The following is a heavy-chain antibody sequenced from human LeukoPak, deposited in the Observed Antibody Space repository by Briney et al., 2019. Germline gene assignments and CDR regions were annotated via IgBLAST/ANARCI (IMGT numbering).Heavy chain of an antibody. Sequence: GGSLRLSCAASGLTFSNAWMSGVRQAPGKGLEWVGRIKRKSDGGTTDYAAPVKGRFTISIEDSKNTLYLQMNRLKSEDTAVYYCTTELDVRPNHYWGQGTLVTVSS. J-gene: IGHJ4*02. D-gene: IGHD1-14*01. CDR1: GLTFSNAW. V-gene: IGHV3-15*01. CDR2: IKRKSDGGTT. CDR3: TTELDVRPNHY.